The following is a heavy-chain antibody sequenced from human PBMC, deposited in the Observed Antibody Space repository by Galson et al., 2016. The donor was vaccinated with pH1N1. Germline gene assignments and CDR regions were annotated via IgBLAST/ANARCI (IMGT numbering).Heavy chain of an antibody. Sequence: SLRLSCAASGFIFNSYAMSWVRQAPGKGLEWVSIISGSGGSTKYADSVKGRRTISRDNPKNTLYLQLTSLSAEDTAIYYCARAGRLLGPYHYYAMDVWGEGTKVTVSS. D-gene: IGHD6-25*01. CDR1: GFIFNSYA. J-gene: IGHJ6*04. CDR3: ARAGRLLGPYHYYAMDV. CDR2: ISGSGGST. V-gene: IGHV3-23*01.